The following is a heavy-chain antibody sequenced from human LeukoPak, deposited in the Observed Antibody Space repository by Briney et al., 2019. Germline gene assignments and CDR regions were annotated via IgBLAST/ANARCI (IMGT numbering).Heavy chain of an antibody. CDR3: AKVAKRWSYYGMDV. J-gene: IGHJ6*02. CDR1: GFTFSSYG. CDR2: ISYDGSNK. D-gene: IGHD2-15*01. V-gene: IGHV3-30*18. Sequence: PGGSLRLSCAASGFTFSSYGMHWVRQAPGKGLEWVAVISYDGSNKYYADSVKGRFTISRDNSKNTLYLQMNSLRAEDTAVYYCAKVAKRWSYYGMDVWGQGTTVTVSS.